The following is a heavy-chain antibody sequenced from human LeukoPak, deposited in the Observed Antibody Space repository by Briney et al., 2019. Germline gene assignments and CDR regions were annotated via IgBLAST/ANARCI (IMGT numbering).Heavy chain of an antibody. CDR3: AREPSGYCGDDGCQDWFDP. CDR2: IIPIFGAA. V-gene: IGHV1-69*13. J-gene: IGHJ5*02. Sequence: SVKVSCKASGGTFSHSAISWVRQAPGQGLEWMGQIIPIFGAANLAQNFQGRITITADGSTNTAHLELSSLRSEDTAVYYCAREPSGYCGDDGCQDWFDPWGQGTLVTVSS. CDR1: GGTFSHSA. D-gene: IGHD2-21*01.